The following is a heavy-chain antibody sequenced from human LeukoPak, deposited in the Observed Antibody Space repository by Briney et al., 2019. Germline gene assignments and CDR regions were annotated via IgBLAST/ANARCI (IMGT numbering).Heavy chain of an antibody. J-gene: IGHJ4*02. CDR3: ARDFRWELLIAGFFDY. V-gene: IGHV3-33*01. D-gene: IGHD3-10*01. CDR1: GFTFSSYA. Sequence: GRSVRLSCAASGFTFSSYAMHWVRQAPGKGLEWVAVIWNDGITKYYADSVKGRFTISRDDSKNTLFLQMNSLRAEDTAVYYCARDFRWELLIAGFFDYWGQEYEDTVSS. CDR2: IWNDGITK.